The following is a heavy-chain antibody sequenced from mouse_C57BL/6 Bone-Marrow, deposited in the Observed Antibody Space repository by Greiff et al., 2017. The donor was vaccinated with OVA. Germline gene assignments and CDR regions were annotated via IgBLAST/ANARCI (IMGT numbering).Heavy chain of an antibody. CDR3: ARGGGFTTVVAGDY. V-gene: IGHV1-19*01. J-gene: IGHJ2*01. CDR1: GYTFTDYY. D-gene: IGHD1-1*01. CDR2: INPYNGGT. Sequence: VQLQQSGPVLVKPGASVKMSCKASGYTFTDYYMNWVKQSHGKSLEWIGVINPYNGGTSYNQKFKGKATLTVDKSSSTAYMELNSLTSEDSAVYYCARGGGFTTVVAGDYWGQGTTLTVSS.